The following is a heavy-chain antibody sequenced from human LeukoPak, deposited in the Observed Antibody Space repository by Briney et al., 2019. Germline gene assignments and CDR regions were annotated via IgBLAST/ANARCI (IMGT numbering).Heavy chain of an antibody. CDR1: GFTLSSYW. CDR2: IKQDGSEK. V-gene: IGHV3-7*04. Sequence: GGSLRLSCAASGFTLSSYWMSWVRQTPGKGLEWVANIKQDGSEKYYVDSMKGRFTISRDNAKNSLYLQVNSLRAEGTAVYYCARGWSGAFDIWGQGTMVTVSS. CDR3: ARGWSGAFDI. J-gene: IGHJ3*02. D-gene: IGHD6-13*01.